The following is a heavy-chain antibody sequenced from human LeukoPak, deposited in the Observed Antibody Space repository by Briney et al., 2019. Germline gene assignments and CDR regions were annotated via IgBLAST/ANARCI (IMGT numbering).Heavy chain of an antibody. V-gene: IGHV4-4*02. D-gene: IGHD6-19*01. J-gene: IGHJ4*02. CDR3: ASGGYGSGWPIFDY. CDR1: GGSISSSNW. Sequence: SETLSLTCAVSGGSISSSNWWSWVRQPPGKGLERIGEIYHSGSTNYNPSLKSRVTISVDKSKNQFSLKLSSVTAADTAVYYCASGGYGSGWPIFDYWGQGTLVTVSS. CDR2: IYHSGST.